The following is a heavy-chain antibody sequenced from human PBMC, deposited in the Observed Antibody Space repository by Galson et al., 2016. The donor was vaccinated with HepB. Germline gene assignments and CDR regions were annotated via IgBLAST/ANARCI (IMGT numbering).Heavy chain of an antibody. D-gene: IGHD3-22*01. CDR1: GLTVSDYG. J-gene: IGHJ4*02. CDR3: AKKSSGNYPFDY. CDR2: MWHDGSKT. V-gene: IGHV3-33*06. Sequence: SLRLSCAASGLTVSDYGMNWVRQAPGKGLEWVAFMWHDGSKTYYPDSLRGRFTISRDTSKNTLYLQMNSLRAEDTAVYYCAKKSSGNYPFDYWGQGSLVTVSS.